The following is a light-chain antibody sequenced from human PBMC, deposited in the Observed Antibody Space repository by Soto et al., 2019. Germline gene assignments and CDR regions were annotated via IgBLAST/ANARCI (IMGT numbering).Light chain of an antibody. CDR2: GNY. V-gene: IGLV1-44*01. J-gene: IGLJ3*02. CDR1: SSSIGRNA. Sequence: QSVLTQPPSASGTPGQRVTISCSGSSSSIGRNAVNWYQQLPGTVPKLLIYGNYQRPSGVPDRFSGSESATSASLAISGLQSEDEADYYCAAWDDSLKSWVFGGGTKLTVL. CDR3: AAWDDSLKSWV.